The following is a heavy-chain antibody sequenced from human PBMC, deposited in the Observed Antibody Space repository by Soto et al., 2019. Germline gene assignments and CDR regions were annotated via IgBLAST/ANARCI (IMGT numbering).Heavy chain of an antibody. D-gene: IGHD2-2*01. Sequence: GASVKVSCKASGYTFTSYYMHWVRQAPGQGLEWMGIINPSGGSTSYAQKFQGRVTMTRDTSTSTVYMELCSLRSEDTAVYYCARDIVVVPAAKRGSRYFDYRGQGPLVTVSS. CDR3: ARDIVVVPAAKRGSRYFDY. J-gene: IGHJ4*02. CDR2: INPSGGST. CDR1: GYTFTSYY. V-gene: IGHV1-46*03.